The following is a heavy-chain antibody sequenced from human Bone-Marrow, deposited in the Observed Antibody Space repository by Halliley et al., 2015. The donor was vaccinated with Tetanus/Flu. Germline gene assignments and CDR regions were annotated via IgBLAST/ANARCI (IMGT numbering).Heavy chain of an antibody. V-gene: IGHV1-18*01. Sequence: GTSRYSESFQGRVTLPTDASTNTAYMELRSLRSDDTAVYYCARGGSCSGGDCYPPLFDFWGQGTLVIVSS. D-gene: IGHD2-21*02. J-gene: IGHJ4*02. CDR3: ARGGSCSGGDCYPPLFDF. CDR2: GTS.